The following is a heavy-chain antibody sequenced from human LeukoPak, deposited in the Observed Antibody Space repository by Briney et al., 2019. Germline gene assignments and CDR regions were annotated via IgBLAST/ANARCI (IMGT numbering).Heavy chain of an antibody. J-gene: IGHJ4*02. CDR1: GVSVSSGSYY. V-gene: IGHV4-61*01. Sequence: SETLSLTCIVSGVSVSSGSYYWSWIRQPPGKGLEWIGYIYYSGSTNYNPSLKSRVTISVDTSKNQFSLKLSSVTAADTAVYYCARGTYGDYPADWGQGTLVTVSS. CDR2: IYYSGST. D-gene: IGHD4-17*01. CDR3: ARGTYGDYPAD.